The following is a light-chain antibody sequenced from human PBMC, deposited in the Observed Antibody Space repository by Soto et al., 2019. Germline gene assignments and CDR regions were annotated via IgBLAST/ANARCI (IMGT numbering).Light chain of an antibody. CDR3: QQSYSTPT. Sequence: DIQMTQSPSSLSASVGDRVTITCRTSESVSIYGNWYQQKPGKAPIRLMYASSGLQSGVSSRFSGSGSGTDFTPTISRLAPEDFATYYYQQSYSTPTFGQGTKVDLK. V-gene: IGKV1-39*01. CDR1: ESVSIY. J-gene: IGKJ2*01. CDR2: ASS.